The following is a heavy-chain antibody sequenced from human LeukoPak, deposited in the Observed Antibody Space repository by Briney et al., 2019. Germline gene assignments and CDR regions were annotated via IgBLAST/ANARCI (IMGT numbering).Heavy chain of an antibody. D-gene: IGHD3-3*01. Sequence: GGSLRLSCAASGFTFSSYSMNCVRQAPGKGLEWVSSISSSSSYIYYADSVKGRFTISRDNAKNSLYLQMNRLRAEDTAVYYCARLPNLQTTIFGVVNDYWGQGTLVTVSS. CDR3: ARLPNLQTTIFGVVNDY. CDR2: ISSSSSYI. CDR1: GFTFSSYS. J-gene: IGHJ4*02. V-gene: IGHV3-21*01.